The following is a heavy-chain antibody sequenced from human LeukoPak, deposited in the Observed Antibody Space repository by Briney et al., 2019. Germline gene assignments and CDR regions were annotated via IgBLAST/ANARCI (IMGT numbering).Heavy chain of an antibody. CDR3: ARSGRGTYYYFDL. V-gene: IGHV1-18*01. CDR1: SYSFNRYG. D-gene: IGHD5-12*01. CDR2: ISGYNGNT. Sequence: ASVKVSCMASSYSFNRYGISWVRQAPGQGLEWMGWISGYNGNTNYAQKFLGRVSMTADTSTSTAYMELRSLTSDDTAVYYCARSGRGTYYYFDLWGQGTLVTVSS. J-gene: IGHJ4*02.